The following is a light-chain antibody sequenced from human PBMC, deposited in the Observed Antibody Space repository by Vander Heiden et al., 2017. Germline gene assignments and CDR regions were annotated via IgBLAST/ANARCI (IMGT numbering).Light chain of an antibody. Sequence: SYELTQPPSVSVSPGQTASITCSGDKLGDKYACLYQQKPGQSPVLVIYQDSKRPSGIPGRFSGSNSGNTATLTISGTQAMDEADYYCQAWDSSNVVVFGGGTKLTVL. J-gene: IGLJ2*01. CDR2: QDS. V-gene: IGLV3-1*01. CDR3: QAWDSSNVVV. CDR1: KLGDKY.